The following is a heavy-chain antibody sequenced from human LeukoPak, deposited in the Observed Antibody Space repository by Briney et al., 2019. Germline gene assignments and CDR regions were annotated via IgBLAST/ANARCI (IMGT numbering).Heavy chain of an antibody. CDR3: AKAYGSGSYYGRYYFDY. J-gene: IGHJ4*02. D-gene: IGHD3-10*01. CDR1: GFTFSSYG. CDR2: ISGSGGST. V-gene: IGHV3-23*01. Sequence: GGSLRLSCAASGFTFSSYGMSWGRQAPGKGLEWVSAISGSGGSTYYADSVKGRFTISRDNSKNTLYLQMNSLRAEDTAVYYCAKAYGSGSYYGRYYFDYWGQGTLVTVSS.